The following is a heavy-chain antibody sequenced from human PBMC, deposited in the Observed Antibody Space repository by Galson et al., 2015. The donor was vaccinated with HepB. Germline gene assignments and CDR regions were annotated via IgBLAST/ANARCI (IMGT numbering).Heavy chain of an antibody. Sequence: SLRLSCAASGFTFNNYAMAWVRLAPGKGLGWVLGISDNGGRTYSAASVKGRFTISRDNAKNTVYLQMNSLRAEDTAVYYCARAPMGDYYGLDVWGQGTTVTVS. CDR3: ARAPMGDYYGLDV. CDR1: GFTFNNYA. CDR2: ISDNGGRT. D-gene: IGHD1-26*01. J-gene: IGHJ6*02. V-gene: IGHV3-23*01.